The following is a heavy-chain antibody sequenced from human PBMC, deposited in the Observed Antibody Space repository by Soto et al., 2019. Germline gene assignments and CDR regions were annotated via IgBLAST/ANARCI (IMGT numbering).Heavy chain of an antibody. Sequence: QVQLVQSGAEVKKPGSSVKVSCKASGGTFSSYAISWVRQAPGQGLEWMGGIIPISGTANYAQKFKGRVTINADESTSTAYMELSSLRSEDTAVYYCARSQGSSTSLELYYYYYYGMDVWGQGTTVTVSS. CDR1: GGTFSSYA. V-gene: IGHV1-69*01. J-gene: IGHJ6*02. D-gene: IGHD2-2*01. CDR2: IIPISGTA. CDR3: ARSQGSSTSLELYYYYYYGMDV.